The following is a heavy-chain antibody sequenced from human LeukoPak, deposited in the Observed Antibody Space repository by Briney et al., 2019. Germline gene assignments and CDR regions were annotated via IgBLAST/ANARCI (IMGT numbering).Heavy chain of an antibody. Sequence: GGSLRLSCEVSGLTFYTYAMSWVRQAPGKGLEWVSAISGRDGRTYYSDSVKGRFTISRDNSKNTLYLQMNSLRAEDTAVYYCAKDITSILGDGNYFDNWGQGTPVTVSS. CDR3: AKDITSILGDGNYFDN. CDR2: ISGRDGRT. V-gene: IGHV3-23*01. J-gene: IGHJ4*02. CDR1: GLTFYTYA. D-gene: IGHD2-21*02.